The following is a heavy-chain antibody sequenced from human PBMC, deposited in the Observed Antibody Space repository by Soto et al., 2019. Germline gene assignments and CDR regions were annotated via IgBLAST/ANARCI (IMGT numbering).Heavy chain of an antibody. Sequence: PSQTLSLICRISGDSVSSNSAACNWIRQSPSRGLEWLGRTYYRSKWYCECAVSVKSRISINPDTSKNKVSLQLNSVTPEDTAVYYCARGRYGSGTTTWGQGTLVTVSS. V-gene: IGHV6-1*01. CDR3: ARGRYGSGTTT. CDR2: TYYRSKWYC. J-gene: IGHJ5*02. D-gene: IGHD6-25*01. CDR1: GDSVSSNSAA.